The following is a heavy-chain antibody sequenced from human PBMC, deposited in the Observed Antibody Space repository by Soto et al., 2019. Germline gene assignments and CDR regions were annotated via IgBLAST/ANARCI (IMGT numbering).Heavy chain of an antibody. CDR1: GFTFSSYW. CDR2: IKPDGSER. CDR3: ARDAPGGYYNH. Sequence: EVQLVESGGGLVQPGGSLRLSCAASGFTFSSYWMYWVRQAPGKGLEWVANIKPDGSERYYVDSVKGRFTMSRDNAKNSLYLQMNSVRVEDTALDYCARDAPGGYYNHWGQATLVTVSS. D-gene: IGHD2-15*01. V-gene: IGHV3-7*01. J-gene: IGHJ4*02.